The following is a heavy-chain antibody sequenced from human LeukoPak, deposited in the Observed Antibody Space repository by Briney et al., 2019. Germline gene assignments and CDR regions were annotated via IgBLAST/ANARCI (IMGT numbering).Heavy chain of an antibody. CDR3: ATGHGSHYFDY. CDR1: GYTLIEFS. V-gene: IGHV1-24*01. J-gene: IGHJ4*02. D-gene: IGHD1-26*01. Sequence: GASVKVSCKLSGYTLIEFSKHWVRQAPGKGLQWMGGFHPDHGETIYAQKFQGRVIMTEDTSTDTAYMELSSLRSEDTAVYYCATGHGSHYFDYWGQGTLVTVSS. CDR2: FHPDHGET.